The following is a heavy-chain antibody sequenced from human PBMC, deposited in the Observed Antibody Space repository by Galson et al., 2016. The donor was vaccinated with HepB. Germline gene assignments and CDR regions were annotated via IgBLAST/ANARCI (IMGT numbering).Heavy chain of an antibody. CDR2: VLSSGST. D-gene: IGHD2-15*01. CDR3: ASGYFGGGLYYPPGE. Sequence: SETLSLTCIVSGDSINNPSRHWAWFRQPPGRRLEWIGSVLSSGSTGYNPSLKSRVAISVDMSKNQFSLKLISLTAADTSVYYCASGYFGGGLYYPPGEWGQGTLVTVSS. V-gene: IGHV4-39*01. CDR1: GDSINNPSRH. J-gene: IGHJ4*02.